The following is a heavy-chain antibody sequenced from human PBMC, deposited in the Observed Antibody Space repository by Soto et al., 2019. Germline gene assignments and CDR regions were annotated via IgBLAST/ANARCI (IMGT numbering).Heavy chain of an antibody. Sequence: SETLSLTCAVSGGSISSGGYSWSWIRQPPGKGLGWIGYIDHSGSTYYNPSLKSRVTISVDTSKNQLSLKLYSVTAADTAVYYCARDPSGSGPNFDYWGQGAVVTVSS. CDR2: IDHSGST. D-gene: IGHD3-10*01. J-gene: IGHJ4*02. CDR3: ARDPSGSGPNFDY. CDR1: GGSISSGGYS. V-gene: IGHV4-30-2*01.